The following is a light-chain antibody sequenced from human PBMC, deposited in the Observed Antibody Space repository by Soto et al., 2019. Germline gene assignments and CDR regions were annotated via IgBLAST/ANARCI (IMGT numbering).Light chain of an antibody. CDR3: QSYDSSLSGYA. CDR1: SSNIGTGSD. V-gene: IGLV1-40*01. Sequence: QSVLTQPPSVSGAPGPRVTISCTGSSSNIGTGSDVHWYQHLPGTAPKLLIYGNTNRPSGVPDRFSASKSGTSASLAITGLQAENEADYYCQSYDSSLSGYAFGPGKKVTVL. J-gene: IGLJ1*01. CDR2: GNT.